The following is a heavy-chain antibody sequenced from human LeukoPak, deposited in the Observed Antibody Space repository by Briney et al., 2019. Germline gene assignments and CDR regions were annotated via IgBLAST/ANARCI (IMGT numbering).Heavy chain of an antibody. CDR3: ARSYYGSGSRFDP. Sequence: GESLKISCKGSGYSFTSYWIGWVRQMPGKGLEWMGIISFGDSDSRYSPSFQGQVTISVDKSINTAYLQWSSLKASDTAMYYCARSYYGSGSRFDPWGQGTLVTVSS. CDR1: GYSFTSYW. CDR2: ISFGDSDS. D-gene: IGHD3-10*01. V-gene: IGHV5-51*01. J-gene: IGHJ5*02.